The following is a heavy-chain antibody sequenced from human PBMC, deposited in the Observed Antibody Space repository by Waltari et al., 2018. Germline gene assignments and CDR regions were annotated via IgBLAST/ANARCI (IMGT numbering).Heavy chain of an antibody. CDR1: GYTFTSYY. J-gene: IGHJ4*02. V-gene: IGHV1-46*01. CDR2: INPSGGST. CDR3: ARGSRFLDY. Sequence: QVQLVQSGAEVKKPGASVKVSCKASGYTFTSYYIHWVRQAPGQGLEWMGIINPSGGSTTYAQEFQGRVTMTRDTSTSTVYMELSSLRSEDTAIYYCARGSRFLDYWGQGTLVTVSS. D-gene: IGHD3-3*01.